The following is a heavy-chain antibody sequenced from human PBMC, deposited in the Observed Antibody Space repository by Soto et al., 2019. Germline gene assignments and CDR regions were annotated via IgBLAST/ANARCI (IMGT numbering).Heavy chain of an antibody. Sequence: QVQLQQWGAGLLKPSETLSLTCAVYGGSFSGYYWSWIRQPPGKGLEWIGEINHSGSTNYNPSLKSRVTISVDTSKNQFSLKLSSVTAADTAVYYCARGARVFPKTYGDYGGELSDYWGQGTLVTVSS. J-gene: IGHJ4*02. CDR1: GGSFSGYY. D-gene: IGHD4-17*01. V-gene: IGHV4-34*01. CDR2: INHSGST. CDR3: ARGARVFPKTYGDYGGELSDY.